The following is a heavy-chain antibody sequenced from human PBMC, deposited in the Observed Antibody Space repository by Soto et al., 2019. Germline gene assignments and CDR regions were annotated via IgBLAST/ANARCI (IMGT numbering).Heavy chain of an antibody. V-gene: IGHV6-1*01. Sequence: SQTLSLTCVISGDSVSSNSAAWNWIRQSSSRGLEWLGRTYYRSKWYNEYAESVKSRITINPDTSKNQISLQLNSVTPEDTAVYYCAGAWAAFDYWGQGTLVTVSS. CDR1: GDSVSSNSAA. D-gene: IGHD3-16*01. CDR2: TYYRSKWYN. J-gene: IGHJ4*02. CDR3: AGAWAAFDY.